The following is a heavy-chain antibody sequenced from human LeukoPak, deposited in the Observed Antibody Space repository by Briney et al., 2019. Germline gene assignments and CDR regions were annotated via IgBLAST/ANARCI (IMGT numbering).Heavy chain of an antibody. CDR3: ARSLLYYYDSSGYLPYFDY. J-gene: IGHJ4*02. D-gene: IGHD3-22*01. Sequence: GASVKVSCKASGYTFTSYYMHWVRQAPGQGLEWMGIINPSGGSTNYAQKLQGRVTMTTDTSTSTAYMELRSLRSDDTAVYYCARSLLYYYDSSGYLPYFDYWGQGTLVTVSS. CDR1: GYTFTSYY. V-gene: IGHV1-46*01. CDR2: INPSGGST.